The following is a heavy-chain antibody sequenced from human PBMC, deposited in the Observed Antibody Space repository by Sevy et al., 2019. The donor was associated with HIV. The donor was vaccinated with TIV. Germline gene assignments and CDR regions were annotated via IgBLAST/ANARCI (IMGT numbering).Heavy chain of an antibody. D-gene: IGHD3-22*01. J-gene: IGHJ5*02. CDR3: ARDYYDSSGYEGYWLDP. CDR1: GGSISSGGYY. Sequence: TLSLTCTVSGGSISSGGYYWSWIRQHPGKGLEWIGYIYYSGSTYYNPSLKSRVTISVDTSKNQFSLKLSSVTAADTAVYYCARDYYDSSGYEGYWLDPWGQGTLVTVSS. V-gene: IGHV4-31*03. CDR2: IYYSGST.